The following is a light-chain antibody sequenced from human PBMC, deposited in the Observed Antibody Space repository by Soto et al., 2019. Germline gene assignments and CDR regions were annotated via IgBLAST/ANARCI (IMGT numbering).Light chain of an antibody. CDR1: QGINDY. CDR3: QQFNVYPLT. V-gene: IGKV1-9*01. CDR2: AAS. Sequence: DIQLTQSPSFLSASVGDRVTITCRASQGINDYLAWYQQKPEKAPKLLIYAASTLQSEVPSRFSGSASGTEFTLTISSLQPEDFATYYCQQFNVYPLTFGGGTKVEIK. J-gene: IGKJ4*01.